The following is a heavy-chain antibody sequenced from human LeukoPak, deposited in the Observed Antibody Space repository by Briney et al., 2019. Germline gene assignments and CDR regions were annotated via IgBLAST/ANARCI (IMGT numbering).Heavy chain of an antibody. CDR1: GFTFSSYS. V-gene: IGHV3-48*01. CDR3: ARDYCSGGSCSSYYYYYMDV. D-gene: IGHD2-15*01. CDR2: ISSSSSTI. Sequence: PGGSLRLSCAASGFTFSSYSMNWVRQAPGKGLEWVSYISSSSSTIYYADSVKGRFTISRDNAKNSLYLQMNSLRAEDTAVYYCARDYCSGGSCSSYYYYYMDVWGKGTTVTISS. J-gene: IGHJ6*03.